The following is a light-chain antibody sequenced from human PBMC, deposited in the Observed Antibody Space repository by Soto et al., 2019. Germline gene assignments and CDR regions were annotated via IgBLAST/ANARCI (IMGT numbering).Light chain of an antibody. V-gene: IGKV3-20*01. J-gene: IGKJ1*01. CDR2: GAS. CDR3: QQYDSPPRT. Sequence: EIVLTQSPGTLSLSPGKRVTLSCRASQSISSTYLAWYQQKPGQAPRLLIYGASSRATGIPDRFSGSGSGRDFTLTISRLEPGDFAVYYCQQYDSPPRTFGQGTKVEVQ. CDR1: QSISSTY.